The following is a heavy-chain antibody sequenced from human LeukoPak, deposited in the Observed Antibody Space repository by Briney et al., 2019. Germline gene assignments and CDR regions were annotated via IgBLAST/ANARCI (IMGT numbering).Heavy chain of an antibody. D-gene: IGHD6-13*01. V-gene: IGHV3-23*01. CDR2: ISGSGGST. CDR1: GFTFSNYA. J-gene: IGHJ4*02. CDR3: AKTIATAGYYFDY. Sequence: GGSLRLSCAASGFTFSNYAMSWVRQAPGKGLEWVSDISGSGGSTYYADSVKGRFAISRDNSKNTLNLQMNSLRAEDTAVYFCAKTIATAGYYFDYWGQGTLVTVSS.